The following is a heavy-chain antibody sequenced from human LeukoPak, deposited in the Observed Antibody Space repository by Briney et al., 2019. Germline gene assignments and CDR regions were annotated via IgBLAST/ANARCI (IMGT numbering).Heavy chain of an antibody. CDR2: IYHSGST. V-gene: IGHV4-4*02. D-gene: IGHD6-6*01. Sequence: SGTLSLTCAVSGGSISSSNWWSWVRQPPGKGLEWIGEIYHSGSTNYNPFLKSRVTISLDKSKNQFSLKLSSVTAADTAVYYCARDRSSYYFDYWGQGTLVTVSS. CDR3: ARDRSSYYFDY. CDR1: GGSISSSNW. J-gene: IGHJ4*02.